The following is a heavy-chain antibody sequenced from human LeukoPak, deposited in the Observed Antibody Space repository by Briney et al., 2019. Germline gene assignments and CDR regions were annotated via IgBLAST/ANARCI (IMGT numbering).Heavy chain of an antibody. CDR1: GYSFTSYW. Sequence: GESLKISCEGSGYSFTSYWIGWVRQMPGKGLEWMGIIYPGDSDTRYSPSFQGQVTISADKPISTAYLQWNSLKASDTAMYYCARLNDILTGPFDYWGQGTLVTVSS. V-gene: IGHV5-51*01. CDR3: ARLNDILTGPFDY. J-gene: IGHJ4*02. D-gene: IGHD3-9*01. CDR2: IYPGDSDT.